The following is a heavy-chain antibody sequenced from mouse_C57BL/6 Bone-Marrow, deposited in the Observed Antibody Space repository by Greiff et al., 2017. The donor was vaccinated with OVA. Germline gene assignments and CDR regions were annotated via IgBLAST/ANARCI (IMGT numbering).Heavy chain of an antibody. CDR3: ARYYRSRAWFAY. V-gene: IGHV1-81*01. Sequence: LVESGAELARPGASVKLSCKASGYTFTSYGISWVKQRTGQGLEWIGEIYPRSGNTYYNEKFKGKATLTADKSSSTAYMELRSLTSEDSAVYFCARYYRSRAWFAYWGQGTLVTVSA. J-gene: IGHJ3*01. D-gene: IGHD1-1*01. CDR2: IYPRSGNT. CDR1: GYTFTSYG.